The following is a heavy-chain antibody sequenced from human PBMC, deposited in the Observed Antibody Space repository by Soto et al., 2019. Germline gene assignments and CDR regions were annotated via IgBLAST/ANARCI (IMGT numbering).Heavy chain of an antibody. V-gene: IGHV3-48*01. CDR3: AKARRPSGGSQLAEFDY. CDR1: GFTFSSYS. Sequence: GGSLRLSCAASGFTFSSYSMNWVRQAPGKGLEWVSYISSSSSTIYYADSVKGRFTISRDNAKNSLYLQMNSLRTEDTALYYCAKARRPSGGSQLAEFDYWGQGTLVTVSS. D-gene: IGHD2-15*01. J-gene: IGHJ4*02. CDR2: ISSSSSTI.